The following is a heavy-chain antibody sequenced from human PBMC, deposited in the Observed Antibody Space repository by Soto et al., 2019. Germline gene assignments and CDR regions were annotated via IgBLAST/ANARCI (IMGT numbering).Heavy chain of an antibody. Sequence: QITLKESGPTLVKPTQPLTLTCTFSGFSLSTSGVGVDWIRQPPGKALEWLALIYWDDDKRYNPSLQNRLTITKDTATNQVVLTMTNMDPVDTATYYCAHKADYYGSGMQLDYWHQGTLVTASA. D-gene: IGHD3-10*01. J-gene: IGHJ4*02. V-gene: IGHV2-5*02. CDR2: IYWDDDK. CDR3: AHKADYYGSGMQLDY. CDR1: GFSLSTSGVG.